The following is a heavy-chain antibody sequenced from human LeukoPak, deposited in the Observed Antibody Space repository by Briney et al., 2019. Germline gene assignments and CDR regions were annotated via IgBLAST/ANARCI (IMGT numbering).Heavy chain of an antibody. Sequence: GGSLRLSCAASGFTCASYSMYWVRQAPGKGLEWVSGVTGGADTTYYADSVKGRFTISRDNSKNTVYLQMSSLRAEDAAVYYCAKVNGDYNYWGQGTLVTVSS. J-gene: IGHJ4*02. D-gene: IGHD4-17*01. V-gene: IGHV3-23*01. CDR3: AKVNGDYNY. CDR2: VTGGADTT. CDR1: GFTCASYS.